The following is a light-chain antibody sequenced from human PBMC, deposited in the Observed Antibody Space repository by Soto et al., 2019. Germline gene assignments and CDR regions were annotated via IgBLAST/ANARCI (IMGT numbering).Light chain of an antibody. CDR1: SSDVGANNF. V-gene: IGLV2-14*01. CDR2: EVS. Sequence: QSALPQPASVSASPGQSITISCTGTSSDVGANNFVSWYQQHPGKAPQVMIFEVSNRPSGVSNRFSGSKAGNTASLTISGLQAEDEADYYCLSYTHTGARVFGTGTKVTVL. J-gene: IGLJ1*01. CDR3: LSYTHTGARV.